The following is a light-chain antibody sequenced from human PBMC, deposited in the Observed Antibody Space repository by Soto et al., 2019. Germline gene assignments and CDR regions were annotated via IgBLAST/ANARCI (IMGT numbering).Light chain of an antibody. J-gene: IGKJ2*01. Sequence: DIQMTQSASTLAACVGDTVTMTCRSSSKWLAWYQKKPGKAPKLLIYDVSNLERGVPPRFSGSTSGAESTLTITGLQPDDLGTYYCQNTTDFTFGQGTKVDIK. CDR3: QNTTDFT. CDR2: DVS. V-gene: IGKV1-5*01. CDR1: SSSKW.